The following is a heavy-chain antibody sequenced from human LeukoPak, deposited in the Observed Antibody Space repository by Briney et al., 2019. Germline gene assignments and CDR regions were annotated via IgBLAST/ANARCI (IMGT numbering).Heavy chain of an antibody. CDR3: ARDGSDYYDSSGYSGDAFDI. J-gene: IGHJ3*02. D-gene: IGHD3-22*01. CDR1: GGSISSSSYY. V-gene: IGHV4-39*07. Sequence: PSETLSLTCTVSGGSISSSSYYWGWIRQPPGKGLEWIGGIYYSGSTYYNPSLKSRVTISVDTSKNQFSLKLSSVTAADTAVYYCARDGSDYYDSSGYSGDAFDIWGQGTMVTVSS. CDR2: IYYSGST.